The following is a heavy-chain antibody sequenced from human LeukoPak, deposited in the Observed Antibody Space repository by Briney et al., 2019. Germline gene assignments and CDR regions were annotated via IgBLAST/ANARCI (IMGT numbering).Heavy chain of an antibody. D-gene: IGHD5-24*01. J-gene: IGHJ6*02. Sequence: GGSLRLSCVASGFTLSSYSMNWVRQAPGKGLEWVSYITLSSTTIYYADSVKGRFTISRDNAKNSLYLQVNSLRDEDTAVYYCARGQSMDVWGQGTTVTVSS. V-gene: IGHV3-48*02. CDR2: ITLSSTTI. CDR1: GFTLSSYS. CDR3: ARGQSMDV.